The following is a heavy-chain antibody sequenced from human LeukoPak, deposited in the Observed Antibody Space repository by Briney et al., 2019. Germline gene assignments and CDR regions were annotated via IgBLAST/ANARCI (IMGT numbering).Heavy chain of an antibody. CDR1: GFTFSNAW. J-gene: IGHJ4*02. V-gene: IGHV3-15*01. CDR2: IKSKTDGGTT. CDR3: TTLRYYDTSPVDH. D-gene: IGHD3-22*01. Sequence: GGSLRLSCAASGFTFSNAWMSWVRQAPGKGLEWVGRIKSKTDGGTTDYAAPVKGRFTISRDDSKNTLYLQKNSLKTEDTAVYYCTTLRYYDTSPVDHWGQGTLVTVSS.